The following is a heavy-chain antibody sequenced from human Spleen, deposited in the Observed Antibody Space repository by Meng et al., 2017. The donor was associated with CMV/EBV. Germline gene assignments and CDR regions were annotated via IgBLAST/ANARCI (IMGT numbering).Heavy chain of an antibody. CDR2: ISSSGSPT. CDR1: GFIFSNSW. D-gene: IGHD5/OR15-5a*01. J-gene: IGHJ4*02. V-gene: IGHV3-48*04. Sequence: GESLKISCAASGFIFSNSWMHWVRQAPGKGLVWVSCISSSGSPTYYADSLKGRFTISRDNAKNSLYLQMNSLRAEDTAVYYCARRFVCFDYWGQGTPVTVSS. CDR3: ARRFVCFDY.